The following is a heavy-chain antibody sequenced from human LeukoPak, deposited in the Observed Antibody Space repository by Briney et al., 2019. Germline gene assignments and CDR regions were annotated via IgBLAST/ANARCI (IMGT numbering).Heavy chain of an antibody. CDR2: INPNSGGT. D-gene: IGHD6-19*01. J-gene: IGHJ6*03. CDR1: GYTFTGYY. CDR3: ARAGTIEVAGFRYMDV. Sequence: ASVKVSCKASGYTFTGYYMHWVRQAPGQGLEWMGWINPNSGGTNYVQKFQGRATMTRDTSISTAYMELSRLRSDDTAVYYCARAGTIEVAGFRYMDVWGKGTTVTISS. V-gene: IGHV1-2*02.